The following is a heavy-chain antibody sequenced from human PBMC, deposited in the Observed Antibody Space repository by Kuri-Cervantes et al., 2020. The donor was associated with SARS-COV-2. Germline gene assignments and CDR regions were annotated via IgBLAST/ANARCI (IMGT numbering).Heavy chain of an antibody. D-gene: IGHD1-7*01. CDR2: INHSGST. CDR3: ASGYITGTTVAYDP. CDR1: GGSFSGYY. J-gene: IGHJ5*02. V-gene: IGHV4-34*01. Sequence: SETLSLTCAVYGGSFSGYYWSWIRQPPGKGLEWIGEINHSGSTYYNPSLKSRVTISVDTSKNQFSLKLSSVTAADTAVYCCASGYITGTTVAYDPWGQGTLVTVSS.